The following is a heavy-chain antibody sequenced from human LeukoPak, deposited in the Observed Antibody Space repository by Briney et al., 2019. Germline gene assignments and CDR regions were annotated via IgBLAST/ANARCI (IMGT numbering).Heavy chain of an antibody. CDR2: IWYDGSNE. V-gene: IGHV3-33*01. Sequence: GGSLRLSCAASGFTFSSYGMHWVRQAPGKGLEWVAFIWYDGSNEYYADSVRGRFTIYRDNSRDTLFLQMNSLRAEDTAAYYCAGAIDKSVGIDYWGQGTLVTVSS. D-gene: IGHD2-21*01. J-gene: IGHJ4*02. CDR3: AGAIDKSVGIDY. CDR1: GFTFSSYG.